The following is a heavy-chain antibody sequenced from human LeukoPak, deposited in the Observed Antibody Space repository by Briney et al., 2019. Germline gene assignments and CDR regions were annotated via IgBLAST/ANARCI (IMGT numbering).Heavy chain of an antibody. CDR2: INPNSGGT. D-gene: IGHD1-1*01. V-gene: IGHV1-2*02. Sequence: ASVKVSCKASGYTFTGYYMHWVRQAPGQGLEWMGWINPNSGGTNYAQKFQGRVTMTRDTSISTAYMELSRLRSDDTAVYYCSRLSQLERGQPIDYWGQGTLVTVSS. CDR3: SRLSQLERGQPIDY. CDR1: GYTFTGYY. J-gene: IGHJ4*02.